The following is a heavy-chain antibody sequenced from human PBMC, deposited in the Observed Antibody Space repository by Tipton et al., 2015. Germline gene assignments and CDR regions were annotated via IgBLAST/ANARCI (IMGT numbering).Heavy chain of an antibody. CDR2: TIPIYNTS. J-gene: IGHJ4*02. CDR1: GGTFSNHA. D-gene: IGHD2-2*02. V-gene: IGHV1-69*01. CDR3: ARDRGTSWYTLGY. Sequence: QVQLVQSGADVKKPGSSVKVSCKASGGTFSNHAISWVRQAPGQGLEWMGGTIPIYNTSNYAQKFQGRVTITADESTRTAYMELSSLRSEDTAVYYCARDRGTSWYTLGYWGQGTLVSVSS.